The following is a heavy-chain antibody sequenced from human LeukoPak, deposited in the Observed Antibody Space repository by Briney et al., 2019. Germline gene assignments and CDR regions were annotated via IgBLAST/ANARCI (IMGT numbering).Heavy chain of an antibody. Sequence: SETLSLTCTVSGGSVSSGRYYWSWIRQPPGKGLEWIGYIYYSGSTNYNPSLKSRVTISVDTSKNQFSLKLSSVTAADTAVYYCATQGYSYADDAFDIWGQGTMVTVSS. D-gene: IGHD5-18*01. V-gene: IGHV4-61*01. J-gene: IGHJ3*02. CDR2: IYYSGST. CDR1: GGSVSSGRYY. CDR3: ATQGYSYADDAFDI.